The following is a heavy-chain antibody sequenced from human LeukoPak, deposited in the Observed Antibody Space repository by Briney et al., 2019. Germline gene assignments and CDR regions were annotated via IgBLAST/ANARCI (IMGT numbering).Heavy chain of an antibody. D-gene: IGHD3-16*02. J-gene: IGHJ4*02. CDR3: ARATFSYYDYVWGSYRDFDY. CDR1: GFTFSSYA. Sequence: GGSLRLSCAASGFTFSSYAMHWVRQAPGKGLEWVAVISYDGSNKYYADSVKGRFTISRDNSKNTLYLQMNSLRAQDTAVYYCARATFSYYDYVWGSYRDFDYWGQGTLVTVSS. V-gene: IGHV3-30*04. CDR2: ISYDGSNK.